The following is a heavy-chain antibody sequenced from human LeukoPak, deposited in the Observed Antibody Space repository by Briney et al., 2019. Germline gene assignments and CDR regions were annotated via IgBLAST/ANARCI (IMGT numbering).Heavy chain of an antibody. CDR1: GDIVSTNSAT. J-gene: IGHJ5*01. CDR2: TYYRSKWYN. Sequence: SQTLSLTCAISGDIVSTNSATWTWLRQSPSRGLEWLGRTYYRSKWYNDYAVSMKSRITINPDTSKNQFSLQLNSVTPEGTAVYYCARLVGASWVDSWGQGTLVTVSS. V-gene: IGHV6-1*01. D-gene: IGHD1-26*01. CDR3: ARLVGASWVDS.